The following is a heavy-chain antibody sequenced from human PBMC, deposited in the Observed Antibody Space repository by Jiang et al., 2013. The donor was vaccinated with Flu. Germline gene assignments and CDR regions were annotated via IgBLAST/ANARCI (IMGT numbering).Heavy chain of an antibody. D-gene: IGHD3-10*01. CDR1: IPLSQLL. J-gene: IGHJ3*01. Sequence: PGDSLKISCKAFWIPLSQLLDRLGAPDARERPGVDGSIYPEDSDTTYSTSFQGRVTISADKSISTAYLQWSSVKASDTATYYCASPYASGNNDAFDLWGQGTKV. CDR3: ASPYASGNNDAFDL. V-gene: IGHV5-51*01. CDR2: IYPEDSDT.